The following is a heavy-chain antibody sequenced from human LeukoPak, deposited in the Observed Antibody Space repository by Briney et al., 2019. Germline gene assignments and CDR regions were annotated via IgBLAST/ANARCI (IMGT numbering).Heavy chain of an antibody. CDR1: GGSFSGYY. D-gene: IGHD3-3*01. CDR3: ARAFWSGYYRQRRPGWFDP. CDR2: INHSGST. J-gene: IGHJ5*02. V-gene: IGHV4-34*01. Sequence: PSETLSLTCAVYGGSFSGYYWSWIRQPPGKGLEWIGEINHSGSTNYNPSLKSRVTISVDTSKNQFSLKLSSVTAADTAVYFCARAFWSGYYRQRRPGWFDPWGQGTLVTVSS.